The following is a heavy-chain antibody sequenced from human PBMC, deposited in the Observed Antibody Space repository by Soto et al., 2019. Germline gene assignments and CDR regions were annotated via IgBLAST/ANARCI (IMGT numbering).Heavy chain of an antibody. CDR2: ISYDGSNK. Sequence: PGGSLRLSCTASGFTFSSYAMHWVRQAPGKGLEWVAVISYDGSNKYYADSVKGRLTISRDNSKNTLYLQMNSLRAEDTAVYYCARDQNYYDSSGYAPGYWGQGTLVTVSS. CDR3: ARDQNYYDSSGYAPGY. J-gene: IGHJ4*02. V-gene: IGHV3-30-3*01. D-gene: IGHD3-22*01. CDR1: GFTFSSYA.